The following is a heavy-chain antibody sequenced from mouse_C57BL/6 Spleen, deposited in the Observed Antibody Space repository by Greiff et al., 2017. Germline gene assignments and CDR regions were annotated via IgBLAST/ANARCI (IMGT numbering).Heavy chain of an antibody. D-gene: IGHD1-1*01. CDR1: GFTFRSYA. J-gene: IGHJ1*03. CDR3: TRSGGYGSSHRYFDV. Sequence: EVMLVESGEGLVKPGGSLKLSCAASGFTFRSYAMSWVRQTPEKRLEWVAYISSGGDYIYYADPVKGRFTISRDNARNTLYLQMSSLKSEDTAMYYCTRSGGYGSSHRYFDVGGTGTTVTVSS. CDR2: ISSGGDYI. V-gene: IGHV5-9-1*02.